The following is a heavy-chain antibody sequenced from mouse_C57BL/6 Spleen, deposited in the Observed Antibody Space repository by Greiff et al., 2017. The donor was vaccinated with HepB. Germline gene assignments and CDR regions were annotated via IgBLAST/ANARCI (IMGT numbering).Heavy chain of an antibody. D-gene: IGHD2-3*01. Sequence: EVKVEESGGGLVQSGGTMKLSCAASGFIFSDAWMDWVRQSPEKGLVWVAEIRNKANNHATYYAESVKGRFTISSDDSKSSVYLQMNSLRAEDTGIYYCTLGDGYLFDDWGQGTTLTVSS. CDR3: TLGDGYLFDD. J-gene: IGHJ2*01. V-gene: IGHV6-6*01. CDR1: GFIFSDAW. CDR2: IRNKANNHAT.